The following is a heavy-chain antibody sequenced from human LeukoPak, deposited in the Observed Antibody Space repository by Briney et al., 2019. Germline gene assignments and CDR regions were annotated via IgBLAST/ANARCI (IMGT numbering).Heavy chain of an antibody. J-gene: IGHJ4*02. D-gene: IGHD3-22*01. V-gene: IGHV3-23*01. CDR1: GFTFSSYA. CDR2: ISGSGGST. CDR3: AKDPSITMTVAEREFDY. Sequence: PGGSLRLSCAASGFTFSSYAMSWVRQAPGKGLEWVSAISGSGGSTYYADSVKGRFTISRDNSKNTLYLQMNSLRAEDTAVYYCAKDPSITMTVAEREFDYWGQGTLVTVSS.